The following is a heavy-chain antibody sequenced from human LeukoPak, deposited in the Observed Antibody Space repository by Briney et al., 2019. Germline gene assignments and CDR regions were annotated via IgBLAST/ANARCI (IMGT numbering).Heavy chain of an antibody. J-gene: IGHJ4*02. D-gene: IGHD6-19*01. Sequence: GRSLRLSCAASGFTISDSYMSWVRQAPGMGLEWVSVISDSGSITYYADSVKGRFTISRDNSKNTLFLQMNSLRAEDTAVYYCAKDARRTSGWYFFDYWGQGTLVTVSS. V-gene: IGHV3-23*01. CDR1: GFTISDSY. CDR2: ISDSGSIT. CDR3: AKDARRTSGWYFFDY.